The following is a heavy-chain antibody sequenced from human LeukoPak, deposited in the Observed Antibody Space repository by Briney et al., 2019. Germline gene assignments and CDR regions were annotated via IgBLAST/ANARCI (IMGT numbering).Heavy chain of an antibody. CDR2: IGPHSTFT. J-gene: IGHJ4*02. V-gene: IGHV1-2*02. D-gene: IGHD2/OR15-2a*01. CDR3: VREGEGPLSKDFDY. Sequence: ASVKVSCKSAGFTFTDHYIHWVRQGPGQGLEWMGYIGPHSTFTSSPQEFQGRVTMTRDASMSTAYMELTRLTSDDTAVYYCVREGEGPLSKDFDYWGQGTLVTVSS. CDR1: GFTFTDHY.